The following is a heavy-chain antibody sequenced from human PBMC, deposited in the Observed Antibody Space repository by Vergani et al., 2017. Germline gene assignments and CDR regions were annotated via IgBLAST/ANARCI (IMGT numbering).Heavy chain of an antibody. CDR2: ISGSGGST. CDR3: AKDYYDSSGYYHYFDY. D-gene: IGHD3-22*01. V-gene: IGHV3-23*04. Sequence: EVQLVESGGGLVQPGGSLRLSCAASGFTFSSYAMSWVRQAPGKGLEWVSAISGSGGSTYYADSVKGRFTISRDNSKNTLYLQMNSLRAEDTAVYYCAKDYYDSSGYYHYFDYWGQGTLVTVSS. CDR1: GFTFSSYA. J-gene: IGHJ4*02.